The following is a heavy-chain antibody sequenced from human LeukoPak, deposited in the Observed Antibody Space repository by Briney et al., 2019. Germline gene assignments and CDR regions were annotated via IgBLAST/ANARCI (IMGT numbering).Heavy chain of an antibody. J-gene: IGHJ4*02. CDR3: AKDALLYGDYINYFDY. V-gene: IGHV3-30*18. CDR2: ISYDGSNK. Sequence: GRSLRLSCAASGFTFSSYGMHWVRQAPGKGLEWVAVISYDGSNKYYADSVKGRFTISRDNSKNTLYLQMNSLRAEDTAVYYCAKDALLYGDYINYFDYWGQGTLVTVSS. D-gene: IGHD4-17*01. CDR1: GFTFSSYG.